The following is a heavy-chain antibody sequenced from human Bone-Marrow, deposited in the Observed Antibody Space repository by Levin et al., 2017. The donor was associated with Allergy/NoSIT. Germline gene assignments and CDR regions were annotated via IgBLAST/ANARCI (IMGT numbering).Heavy chain of an antibody. V-gene: IGHV3-30-3*01. CDR2: ISYDGSNK. Sequence: GGSLRLSCAASGFTFSSYAMHWVRQAPGKGLEWVAVISYDGSNKYYADSVKGRFTISRDNSKNTLYLQMNSLRAEDTAVYYCARGPNPFAWCMLYFLGDYGMDVWGQGTTVTVSS. D-gene: IGHD2-8*02. J-gene: IGHJ6*02. CDR3: ARGPNPFAWCMLYFLGDYGMDV. CDR1: GFTFSSYA.